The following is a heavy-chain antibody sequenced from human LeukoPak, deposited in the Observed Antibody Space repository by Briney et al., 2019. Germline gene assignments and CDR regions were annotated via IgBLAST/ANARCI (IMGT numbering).Heavy chain of an antibody. Sequence: GGSLRFSCAASGFTLRSYGMSWVRRAPGKGLEWVSFISASDASTYYADSVKGRFITSRDTSDNTLYLEMNSLRDDDTAAYYCAKGRGSNSIYESWGQGTLVTVSS. V-gene: IGHV3-23*01. CDR1: GFTLRSYG. D-gene: IGHD2-2*01. J-gene: IGHJ4*02. CDR2: ISASDAST. CDR3: AKGRGSNSIYES.